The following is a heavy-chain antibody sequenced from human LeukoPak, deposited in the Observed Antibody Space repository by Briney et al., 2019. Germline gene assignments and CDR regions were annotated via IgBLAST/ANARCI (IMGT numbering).Heavy chain of an antibody. J-gene: IGHJ4*02. Sequence: GGSLRLSCAASGFTFSDYYMSWVRQAPGKGLERVSAISGSGTNTYYADSVKGRFTISRDNSKNTLDLQMNSLRAEDTAVYYCAKANGAIFGVAGYFDYWGQGTLVTVSS. CDR1: GFTFSDYY. D-gene: IGHD3-3*02. V-gene: IGHV3-23*01. CDR2: ISGSGTNT. CDR3: AKANGAIFGVAGYFDY.